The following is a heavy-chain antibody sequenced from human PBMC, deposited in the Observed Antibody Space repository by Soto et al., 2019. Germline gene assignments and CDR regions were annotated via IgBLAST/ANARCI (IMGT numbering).Heavy chain of an antibody. J-gene: IGHJ4*02. CDR1: GYTFTSYT. D-gene: IGHD3-3*02. Sequence: SVKVSCKASGYTFTSYTISWVRQAPGQGLEWMGRIIPILGIANYAQKFQGRVTITADKSTSTAYMELSSLRSEDTAVYYCARESSHFWSGYYNPYYFDYWGQGTLVTVSS. V-gene: IGHV1-69*04. CDR2: IIPILGIA. CDR3: ARESSHFWSGYYNPYYFDY.